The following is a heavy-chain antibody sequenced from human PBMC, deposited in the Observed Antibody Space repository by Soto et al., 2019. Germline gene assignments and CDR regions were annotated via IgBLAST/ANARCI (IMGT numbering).Heavy chain of an antibody. CDR1: GGTFSSYT. J-gene: IGHJ4*02. Sequence: SVKVSCKASGGTFSSYTISWVRQAPGQGLEWMGRIIPILGIANYAQKFQGRVTITADKSTSTAYMELSSLRSEDTAVYYCARDRPHCSGGSCYADYWGQGTLVTVSS. D-gene: IGHD2-15*01. CDR3: ARDRPHCSGGSCYADY. CDR2: IIPILGIA. V-gene: IGHV1-69*04.